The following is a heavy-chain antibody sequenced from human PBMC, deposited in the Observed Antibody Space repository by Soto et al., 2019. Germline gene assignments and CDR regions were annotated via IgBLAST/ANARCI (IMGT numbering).Heavy chain of an antibody. CDR1: GYTFTGYY. D-gene: IGHD3-9*01. CDR2: INPNSGGT. CDR3: AGDRYDILTGYPPGGMDV. Sequence: ASVKVSCKASGYTFTGYYMHWVRQAPGQGLEWMGWINPNSGGTNYAQKFQGWVTMTRDTSISTAYMELSRLRSDDTAVYYCAGDRYDILTGYPPGGMDVWGQGTTVTVSS. J-gene: IGHJ6*02. V-gene: IGHV1-2*04.